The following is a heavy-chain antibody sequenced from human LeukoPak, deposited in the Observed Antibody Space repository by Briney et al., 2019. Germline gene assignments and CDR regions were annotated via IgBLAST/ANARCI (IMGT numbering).Heavy chain of an antibody. CDR1: GYTLIELS. D-gene: IGHD4-17*01. V-gene: IGHV1-24*01. J-gene: IGHJ4*02. CDR2: FDPEDGET. CDR3: ATPSSYGDSGPEYYFDY. Sequence: ASVKVSCKVSGYTLIELSMHWVRQAPGKGLEWMGGFDPEDGETIYAQKFQGRVTMTEDTSTDTAYMELSSLRSEDTAVYYCATPSSYGDSGPEYYFDYWGQGTLVTVSS.